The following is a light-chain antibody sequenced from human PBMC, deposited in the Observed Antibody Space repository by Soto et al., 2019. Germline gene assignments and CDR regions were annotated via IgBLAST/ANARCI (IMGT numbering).Light chain of an antibody. Sequence: EIVMTQSPATLSVSPGERATLSCRASQSVSSNLAWYQQKPGQAPRLRIYGASTRATGIPARFSGSGSGTEFTLTISSLQSEDFAVYYCQQYNNWLTFGGGTKVDIK. J-gene: IGKJ4*01. V-gene: IGKV3-15*01. CDR3: QQYNNWLT. CDR2: GAS. CDR1: QSVSSN.